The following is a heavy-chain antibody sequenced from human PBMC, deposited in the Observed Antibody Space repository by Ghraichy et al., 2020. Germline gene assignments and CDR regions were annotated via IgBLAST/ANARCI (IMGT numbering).Heavy chain of an antibody. Sequence: LSLTCAASEFTFDGYPMTWVRQAPGKGLEWVSTFGADGRTTFYADSVKGRFTISRDESKSTMYLQMNSLRAEDTAVYYCAKEGGRLGEGAFDVWGQGTMVTVSS. CDR3: AKEGGRLGEGAFDV. CDR2: FGADGRTT. D-gene: IGHD3-10*01. V-gene: IGHV3-23*01. CDR1: EFTFDGYP. J-gene: IGHJ3*01.